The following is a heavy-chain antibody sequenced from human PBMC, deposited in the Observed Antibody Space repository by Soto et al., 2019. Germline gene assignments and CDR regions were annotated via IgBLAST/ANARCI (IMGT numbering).Heavy chain of an antibody. CDR1: GGTFSSYA. D-gene: IGHD4-17*01. CDR3: ARDPGDYGDYVTAIAFDI. V-gene: IGHV1-69*13. Sequence: ASVKVSCKASGGTFSSYAISWVRQAPGQGLEWMGGIIPIFGTANYAQKFQGRVTITADESTSTAYMELSSLRSEDTAVYYCARDPGDYGDYVTAIAFDIWGQGTMVTVSS. J-gene: IGHJ3*02. CDR2: IIPIFGTA.